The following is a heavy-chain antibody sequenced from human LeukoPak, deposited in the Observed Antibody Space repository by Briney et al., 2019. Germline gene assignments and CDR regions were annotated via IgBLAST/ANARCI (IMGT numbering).Heavy chain of an antibody. J-gene: IGHJ3*01. D-gene: IGHD3-10*01. CDR1: GFTFSSHI. CDR2: ISSSSGTI. V-gene: IGHV3-48*01. CDR3: ARDLDYGSGRSLGAFDL. Sequence: PGGSLRLSCAASGFTFSSHIMNWVRQAPGKGLEWISYISSSSGTIYYADSVKGRFTISRDNAKSSLFLQMNSLRGEDTAVYYCARDLDYGSGRSLGAFDLWGQGTMVSVSS.